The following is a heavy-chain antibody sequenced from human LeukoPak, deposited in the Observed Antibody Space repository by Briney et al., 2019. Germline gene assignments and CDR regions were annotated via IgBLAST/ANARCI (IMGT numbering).Heavy chain of an antibody. V-gene: IGHV4-39*07. CDR2: ISYSGST. J-gene: IGHJ4*02. Sequence: PSETLSLTCTVSGGSISSSNNYWGWIRQPPGKGLEWIGTISYSGSTYYNPSLKSRVTISIDTSKTQFCPKLSSVTAADTAVCYCARAGSYYSYFDYWGQGTLVTVSS. D-gene: IGHD1-26*01. CDR3: ARAGSYYSYFDY. CDR1: GGSISSSNNY.